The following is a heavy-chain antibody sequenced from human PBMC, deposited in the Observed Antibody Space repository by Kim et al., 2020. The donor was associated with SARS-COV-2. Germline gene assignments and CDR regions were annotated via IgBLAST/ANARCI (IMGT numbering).Heavy chain of an antibody. J-gene: IGHJ4*02. V-gene: IGHV6-1*01. CDR3: ARDNDGSSWYREYYFDY. CDR2: TYYRSKWYN. D-gene: IGHD6-13*01. CDR1: GDSVSSNSAA. Sequence: SQTLSLTCAISGDSVSSNSAAWNWIRQSPSRGLEWLGRTYYRSKWYNDYAVSVKSRITINPDTSKNQFSLQLNSVTPEDTAVYYCARDNDGSSWYREYYFDYWGQGTLVTVSS.